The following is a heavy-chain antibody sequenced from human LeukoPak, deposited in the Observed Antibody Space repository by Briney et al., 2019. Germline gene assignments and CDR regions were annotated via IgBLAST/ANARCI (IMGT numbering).Heavy chain of an antibody. D-gene: IGHD6-6*01. V-gene: IGHV3-9*01. CDR1: GFTFDDYA. J-gene: IGHJ5*02. Sequence: GRSLRLSCAASGFTFDDYAMPWVRHAPGKGLEWVSGISWNSGSIGYADSVKGRFTISRDNAKNSLYLQMNSLRAEDTALYYCAKAYSSSSLYRNWFDPWGQGTLVTVSS. CDR2: ISWNSGSI. CDR3: AKAYSSSSLYRNWFDP.